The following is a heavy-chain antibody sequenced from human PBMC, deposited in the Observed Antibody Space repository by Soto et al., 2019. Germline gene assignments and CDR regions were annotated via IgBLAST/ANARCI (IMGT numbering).Heavy chain of an antibody. CDR2: ITWNGANT. D-gene: IGHD3-16*01. CDR3: ARETLSYGSALDV. J-gene: IGHJ6*02. V-gene: IGHV3-43*01. CDR1: GFRFDEYN. Sequence: GGSLRLSCASSGFRFDEYNIHWVRQAPGKGLEWVSLITWNGANTYYADSVKGRFTISRDGTTKSVSLQMTSLKREDTGLYYCARETLSYGSALDVWGHGTTVTVSS.